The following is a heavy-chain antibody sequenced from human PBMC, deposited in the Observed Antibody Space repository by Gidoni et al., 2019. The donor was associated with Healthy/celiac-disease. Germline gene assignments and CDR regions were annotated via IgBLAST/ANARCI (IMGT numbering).Heavy chain of an antibody. V-gene: IGHV3-21*01. CDR3: ARVSGEGIAARNYYYYGMDV. D-gene: IGHD6-6*01. J-gene: IGHJ6*02. Sequence: EVQLVESGGGLVKPGGSLRPSCAASGFTFSSYSMNWVRQAPGKGLEWVSSISSISSYIYYADSVKGRFTISRDNAKNSLYLQMNSLRAEDTAVYYCARVSGEGIAARNYYYYGMDVWGQGTTVTVSS. CDR1: GFTFSSYS. CDR2: ISSISSYI.